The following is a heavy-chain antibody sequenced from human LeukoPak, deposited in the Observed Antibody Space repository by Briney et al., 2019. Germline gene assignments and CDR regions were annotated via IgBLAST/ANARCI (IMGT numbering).Heavy chain of an antibody. CDR3: AKDPGDIVVVVAAPGRNWFDP. V-gene: IGHV3-30-3*01. J-gene: IGHJ5*02. Sequence: GGSLRLSCAASGFTFSSYAMHWVRQAPGKGLEWVAVISYDGSNKYYADSVKGRFTISRDNSKNTLYLQMNSLRAEDTAVYYCAKDPGDIVVVVAAPGRNWFDPWGQGTLVTVSS. CDR1: GFTFSSYA. CDR2: ISYDGSNK. D-gene: IGHD2-15*01.